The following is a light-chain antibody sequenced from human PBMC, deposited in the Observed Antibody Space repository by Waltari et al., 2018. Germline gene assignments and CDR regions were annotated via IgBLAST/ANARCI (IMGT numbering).Light chain of an antibody. CDR2: GAS. CDR3: QRYGNSPWT. J-gene: IGKJ1*01. Sequence: EIVLTQSPGTLSLSPGDRATLSCRASQIVSSGYLAWYQAKPGQAPRLLIHGASSRATGIPDRFSGSGSGTDFTLSIRRLEPEDFAVYFCQRYGNSPWTFGQGTKV. V-gene: IGKV3-20*01. CDR1: QIVSSGY.